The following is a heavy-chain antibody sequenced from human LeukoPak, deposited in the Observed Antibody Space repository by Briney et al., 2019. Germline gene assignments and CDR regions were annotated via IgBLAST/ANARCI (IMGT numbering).Heavy chain of an antibody. CDR2: IYTSGST. J-gene: IGHJ6*02. CDR3: ARDLYYSSGWYGGAPRNYYYGMDV. D-gene: IGHD6-19*01. CDR1: GGSISSYY. Sequence: SETLSLTCTVSGGSISSYYWSWIRQPAGKGLEWIGRIYTSGSTNYNPSLKSRVTMSVDTSKNQFSLKLSSVTAADTAVYYCARDLYYSSGWYGGAPRNYYYGMDVWGQGTTVTVSS. V-gene: IGHV4-4*07.